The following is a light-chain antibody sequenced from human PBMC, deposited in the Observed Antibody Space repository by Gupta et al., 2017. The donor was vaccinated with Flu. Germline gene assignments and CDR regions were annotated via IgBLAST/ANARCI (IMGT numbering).Light chain of an antibody. J-gene: IGKJ2*01. CDR3: LQLNSYPRT. V-gene: IGKV1-9*01. CDR1: HDVGTY. Sequence: DIQLTQSPSFLSASIGDRVTITCRASHDVGTYLAWYQQKPGKAPEVLIYSAFTLQSGVPSRFSGSGSGTEFTHTISSLQPEDFATYFCLQLNSYPRTFGEGTKMEI. CDR2: SAF.